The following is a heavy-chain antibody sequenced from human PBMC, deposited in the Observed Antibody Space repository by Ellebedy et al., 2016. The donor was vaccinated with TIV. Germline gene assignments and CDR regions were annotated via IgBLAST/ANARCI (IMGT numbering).Heavy chain of an antibody. D-gene: IGHD4/OR15-4a*01. J-gene: IGHJ4*02. CDR1: GFTFSSYS. Sequence: GGSLRLSCAASGFTFSSYSMNWVRQAPGKGLEWVSSISSSSSYIYYADSVKGRFTISRDNAKNSLYLQMNSLRAEDAAVYYCVKDQAPFHDYGDVVFEEWGQGTLVTVSS. CDR3: VKDQAPFHDYGDVVFEE. CDR2: ISSSSSYI. V-gene: IGHV3-21*04.